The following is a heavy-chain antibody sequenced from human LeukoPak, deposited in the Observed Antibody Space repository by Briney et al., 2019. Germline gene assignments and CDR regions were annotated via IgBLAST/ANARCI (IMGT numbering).Heavy chain of an antibody. CDR1: GFTFSSYG. J-gene: IGHJ4*02. Sequence: PGGSLRLSCAASGFTFSSYGMHWVRQAPGKGLEWVAFIRYDGSNKYYADSVKGRFTISRDNSKNTLYLQMNSLRAEGTAVYYCARDRGGSSDYWGQGTLVTVSS. CDR2: IRYDGSNK. V-gene: IGHV3-30*02. CDR3: ARDRGGSSDY. D-gene: IGHD3-16*01.